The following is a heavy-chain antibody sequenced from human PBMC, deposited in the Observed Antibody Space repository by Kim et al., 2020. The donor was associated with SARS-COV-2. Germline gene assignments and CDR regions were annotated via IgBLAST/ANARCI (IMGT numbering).Heavy chain of an antibody. CDR3: ASSHYDSSGYDAFDI. D-gene: IGHD3-22*01. V-gene: IGHV5-51*01. J-gene: IGHJ3*02. CDR2: IYPGDSDT. CDR1: GYSFTSYW. Sequence: GESLKISCKGSGYSFTSYWIGWVRQMPGKGLEWMGIIYPGDSDTRYSPSFQGQVTISADKSISTAYLQWSSLKASDTAMYYCASSHYDSSGYDAFDIWGQGTMVTVSS.